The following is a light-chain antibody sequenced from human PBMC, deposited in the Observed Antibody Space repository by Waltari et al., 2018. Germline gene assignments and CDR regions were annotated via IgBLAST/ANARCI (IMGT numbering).Light chain of an antibody. CDR3: CSYAGIWV. CDR1: GSDVGDFNS. J-gene: IGLJ3*02. Sequence: QSALTQPRSVSGSPGQSVTISCAGTGSDVGDFNSVSWYQQHPGKAPRLVIFDVTQRPSGFPDRFSGSKSGTSASLTVSGLQAEDEADYYCCSYAGIWVFGGGTKLTVL. CDR2: DVT. V-gene: IGLV2-11*01.